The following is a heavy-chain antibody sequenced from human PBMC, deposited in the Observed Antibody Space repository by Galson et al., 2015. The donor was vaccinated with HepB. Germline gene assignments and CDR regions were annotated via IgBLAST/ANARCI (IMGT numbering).Heavy chain of an antibody. Sequence: SLRLSCAASGFTFSSYGMHWVRQAPGKGLEWVAAISYDGSNKYYADSVKGRFTISRDNSKNTLYLQMNSPRAEDTAVYYCAKSHWGGSGWYEAFDYWGQGTLVTVSS. CDR3: AKSHWGGSGWYEAFDY. J-gene: IGHJ4*02. CDR2: ISYDGSNK. D-gene: IGHD6-19*01. CDR1: GFTFSSYG. V-gene: IGHV3-30*18.